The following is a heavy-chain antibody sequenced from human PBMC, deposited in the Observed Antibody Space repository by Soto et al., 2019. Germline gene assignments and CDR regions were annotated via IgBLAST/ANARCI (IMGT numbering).Heavy chain of an antibody. D-gene: IGHD3-22*01. CDR3: ASAGSSGYYLKP. Sequence: ASETLSLTCTVSGASISSGGYYWSWIRQHPGKGLEWIGCIHNSGSTYYNPSLKSRVTISLDTSQNQFSLKLSSVTAADTAVYYCASAGSSGYYLKPWGQGALVTVSS. V-gene: IGHV4-31*03. CDR1: GASISSGGYY. J-gene: IGHJ4*02. CDR2: IHNSGST.